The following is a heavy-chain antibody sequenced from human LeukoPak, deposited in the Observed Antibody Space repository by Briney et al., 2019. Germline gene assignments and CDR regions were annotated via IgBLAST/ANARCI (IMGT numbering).Heavy chain of an antibody. V-gene: IGHV3-9*01. CDR2: ISWNSGSI. Sequence: GGSLRLSCAASGFTFDDYAMHWVRQAPGKGLEWVSGISWNSGSIGYADSVKGRFTISRDNAKNSLYLQMNSLRAEDTALYYCAKGSHGKVVVPATPTHFDYWGQGTLVTVSS. CDR1: GFTFDDYA. J-gene: IGHJ4*02. CDR3: AKGSHGKVVVPATPTHFDY. D-gene: IGHD2-15*01.